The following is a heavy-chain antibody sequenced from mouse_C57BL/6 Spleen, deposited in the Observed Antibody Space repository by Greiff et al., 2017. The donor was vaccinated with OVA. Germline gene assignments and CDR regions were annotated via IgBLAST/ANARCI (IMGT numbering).Heavy chain of an antibody. CDR1: GYAFTNYL. Sequence: QVHVKQSGAELVRPGTSVKVSCKASGYAFTNYLIEWVKQRPGQGLEWIGVINPGSGGTNYNEKFKGKATLTADKSSSTAYMQLSSLTSEDSAVYFCARITTVVATAGDYWGQGTTLTVSS. J-gene: IGHJ2*01. CDR2: INPGSGGT. D-gene: IGHD1-1*01. CDR3: ARITTVVATAGDY. V-gene: IGHV1-54*01.